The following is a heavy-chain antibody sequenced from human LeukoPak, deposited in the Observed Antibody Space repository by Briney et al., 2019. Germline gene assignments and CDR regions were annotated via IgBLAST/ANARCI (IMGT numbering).Heavy chain of an antibody. V-gene: IGHV4-59*08. Sequence: PSETLSLTCTVSGGSISSYYWSWIRQPPGKGLEWIGYISYSGSTHYNPSLKSRVTISVDTSKNHFSLRLTSVTAADTAVYYCARQKSYSSGWYFFDPWGQGTLVTVSS. CDR3: ARQKSYSSGWYFFDP. J-gene: IGHJ5*02. CDR1: GGSISSYY. CDR2: ISYSGST. D-gene: IGHD6-19*01.